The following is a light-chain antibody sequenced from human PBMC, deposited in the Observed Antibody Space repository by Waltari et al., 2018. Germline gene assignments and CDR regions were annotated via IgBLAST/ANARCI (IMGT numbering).Light chain of an antibody. J-gene: IGKJ5*01. CDR1: QSISVY. CDR3: QQSYSTPAT. Sequence: DIQMTQSPSSLSASVGDRVTITCWAGQSISVYLNWYQQRPGKAPKLLIYDASTLQSGVPSRFRGSGSGTDFTLTISSLQPEDVATYYCQQSYSTPATFGQGTRLEIK. CDR2: DAS. V-gene: IGKV1-39*01.